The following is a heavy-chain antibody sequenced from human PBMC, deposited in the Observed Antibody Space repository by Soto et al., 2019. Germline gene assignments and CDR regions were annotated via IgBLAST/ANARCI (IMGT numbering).Heavy chain of an antibody. Sequence: ASVKVSCKASGYTFTSYAMHWVRQAPGQRLEWMGWINAGNGNTKYSQKFQGRVTITRDTSASTAYMELSSLRSEDTAVYYCARAGDSSGWYVDYWAREPWSPSPQ. V-gene: IGHV1-3*01. CDR2: INAGNGNT. CDR1: GYTFTSYA. CDR3: ARAGDSSGWYVDY. J-gene: IGHJ4*02. D-gene: IGHD6-19*01.